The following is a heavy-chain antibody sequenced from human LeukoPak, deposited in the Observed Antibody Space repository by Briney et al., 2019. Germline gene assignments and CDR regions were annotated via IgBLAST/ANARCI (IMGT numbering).Heavy chain of an antibody. J-gene: IGHJ4*02. V-gene: IGHV3-23*01. Sequence: PGGSLRLSCAASGFTFSDYAMRWVRQAPGKGLEWLSEITRHGADTDYADSVKGRFTISRDNSKNTLYLQMNSLRVEDTAVYYCTTSWPKVREGDQWGQGTLVTVS. CDR1: GFTFSDYA. CDR2: ITRHGADT. CDR3: TTSWPKVREGDQ. D-gene: IGHD3-10*01.